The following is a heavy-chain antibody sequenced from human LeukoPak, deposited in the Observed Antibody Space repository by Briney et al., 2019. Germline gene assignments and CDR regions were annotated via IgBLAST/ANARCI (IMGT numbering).Heavy chain of an antibody. CDR1: GYSFTSYW. CDR2: IYPGDSDT. J-gene: IGHJ3*02. Sequence: GESLKISCKGSGYSFTSYWIGWVRQMPGKGLEWMGIIYPGDSDTRYSPSFQGQVTISADKSISTAYLQWSSLKASDTAMYYCARRFRYVWGTRNAFDIWGQGTMVTVSS. V-gene: IGHV5-51*01. D-gene: IGHD3-16*01. CDR3: ARRFRYVWGTRNAFDI.